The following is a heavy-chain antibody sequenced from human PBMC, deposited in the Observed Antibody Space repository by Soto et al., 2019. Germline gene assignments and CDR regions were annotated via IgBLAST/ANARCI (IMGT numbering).Heavy chain of an antibody. V-gene: IGHV3-30*18. CDR3: AKDFKFSVVVGYYGMDV. D-gene: IGHD2-15*01. CDR2: ISYDGSNK. J-gene: IGHJ6*02. Sequence: GGSLRLSCAASGFTFSSYGMHWVRQAPGKGLEWVAVISYDGSNKYYADSVKGRFTISRDNSKNTLYLQMNSLRAEDTAVYYCAKDFKFSVVVGYYGMDVWGQGTTVTVSS. CDR1: GFTFSSYG.